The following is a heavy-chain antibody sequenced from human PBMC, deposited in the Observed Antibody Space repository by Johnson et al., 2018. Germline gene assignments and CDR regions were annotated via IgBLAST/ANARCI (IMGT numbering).Heavy chain of an antibody. Sequence: VQLQESGGGVVQPGRSLRLSCAASGFTFSSYAMSWVRQAPGKGLEWVSAISGSGGSTYYADSVTGRFTISRDNSKNTLYLQMNSLRAEDTAVYYCAKVIWTYYYYYMDVWGKGTTVTVSS. J-gene: IGHJ6*03. CDR1: GFTFSSYA. CDR2: ISGSGGST. D-gene: IGHD1-1*01. V-gene: IGHV3-23*01. CDR3: AKVIWTYYYYYMDV.